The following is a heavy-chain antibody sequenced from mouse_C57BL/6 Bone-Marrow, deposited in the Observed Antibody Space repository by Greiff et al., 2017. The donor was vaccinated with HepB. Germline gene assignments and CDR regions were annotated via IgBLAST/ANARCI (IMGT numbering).Heavy chain of an antibody. J-gene: IGHJ3*01. Sequence: VQLQQSGAELVRPGASVTLSCKASGYTFTDYEMHWVKQTPVHGLEWIGAIDPETGGTAYNQKFKGKAILTADKSSSTAYMELRSLTSEDSAVYYCTRLTGRGFAYWGQGTLVTVSA. CDR2: IDPETGGT. CDR3: TRLTGRGFAY. V-gene: IGHV1-15*01. CDR1: GYTFTDYE. D-gene: IGHD4-1*01.